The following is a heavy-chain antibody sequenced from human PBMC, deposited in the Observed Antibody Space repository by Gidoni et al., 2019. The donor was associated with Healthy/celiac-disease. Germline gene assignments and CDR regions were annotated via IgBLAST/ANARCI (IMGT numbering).Heavy chain of an antibody. Sequence: EVQLLESGGGLVQPGGSLRLSCASSGFTFSSYAMTWVRQAPGRGLEWVSAMSGSGGGTYYADSVRGRFTISRDNSKNTLSLQINSLRADDTAVYYCAKDAAGIAVAGDYFDFWGQGTLVTVSS. D-gene: IGHD6-19*01. CDR3: AKDAAGIAVAGDYFDF. V-gene: IGHV3-23*01. J-gene: IGHJ4*02. CDR2: MSGSGGGT. CDR1: GFTFSSYA.